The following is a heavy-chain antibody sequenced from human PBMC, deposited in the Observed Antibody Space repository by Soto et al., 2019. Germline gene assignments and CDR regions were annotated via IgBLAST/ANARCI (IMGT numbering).Heavy chain of an antibody. CDR3: AKGEDEYYGSGSYYKGHFFLH. CDR1: GFTFSGYA. J-gene: IGHJ1*01. V-gene: IGHV3-23*01. D-gene: IGHD3-10*01. Sequence: EVQLLESGGGSVQPGGSLRLSCAASGFTFSGYAVSWVRQAPGKGLEWVSAISGSGGTIYYADSVKGRFTISRDNPKNTLYLQMNSLRAEDTAVYYCAKGEDEYYGSGSYYKGHFFLHWGQGTLVTVSS. CDR2: ISGSGGTI.